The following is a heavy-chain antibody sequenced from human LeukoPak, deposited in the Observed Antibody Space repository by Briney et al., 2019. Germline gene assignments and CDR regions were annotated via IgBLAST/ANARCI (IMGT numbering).Heavy chain of an antibody. CDR2: ISGSSSAI. J-gene: IGHJ4*02. CDR1: GFTFNSNS. V-gene: IGHV3-48*01. Sequence: PGGSLRLSCEASGFTFNSNSMNWVRQAPGKGLEWVSYISGSSSAIYYSDSVKGRFTISRDNAKNSLHLQMGNLRAEDTAVYYCVRDGSISYFDYWGQGILVTVSS. CDR3: VRDGSISYFDY.